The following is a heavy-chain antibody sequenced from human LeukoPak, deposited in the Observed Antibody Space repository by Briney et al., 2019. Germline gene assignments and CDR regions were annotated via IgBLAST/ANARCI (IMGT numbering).Heavy chain of an antibody. D-gene: IGHD3-9*01. J-gene: IGHJ3*02. Sequence: ASVKVSCKASGYTFTGYYMHWVRQAPGQGLEWMGWINPNSGGTNYAQKFQGRVTMTRDTSISTAYMELSRLRSDDTAVYYRAHTTHYDILTDAFDIWGQGTMVTVSS. CDR2: INPNSGGT. CDR3: AHTTHYDILTDAFDI. V-gene: IGHV1-2*02. CDR1: GYTFTGYY.